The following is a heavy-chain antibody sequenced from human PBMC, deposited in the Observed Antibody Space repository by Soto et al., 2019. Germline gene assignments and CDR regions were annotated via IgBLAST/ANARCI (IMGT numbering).Heavy chain of an antibody. V-gene: IGHV3-30*18. CDR2: ISYDGSNK. Sequence: GGSLRLSCAASGFTFSSYGMHWVRQAPGKGLEWVAVISYDGSNKYYADSVKGRFTISRDNSKNTLYLQMNSLRAEDTAVYYCAKAQAVSMIVDHAFDIWGQGTMVTVSS. D-gene: IGHD3-22*01. CDR1: GFTFSSYG. J-gene: IGHJ3*02. CDR3: AKAQAVSMIVDHAFDI.